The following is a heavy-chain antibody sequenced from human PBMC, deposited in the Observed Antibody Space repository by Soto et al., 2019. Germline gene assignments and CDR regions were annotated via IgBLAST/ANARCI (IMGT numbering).Heavy chain of an antibody. J-gene: IGHJ4*02. D-gene: IGHD3-16*01. CDR2: ISGSGSTT. V-gene: IGHV3-23*01. CDR1: GFTFSNYA. Sequence: EVQLLESGGGLVQPGGSLRLSCAASGFTFSNYAMSWVRQAPGKGLEWVSAISGSGSTTYSADSVRGRFTISRDNSKKTLYLQMNSLSAEDTAVYYCAKFLAGTGGCRGWPWYFDYWGQGTLVTVSS. CDR3: AKFLAGTGGCRGWPWYFDY.